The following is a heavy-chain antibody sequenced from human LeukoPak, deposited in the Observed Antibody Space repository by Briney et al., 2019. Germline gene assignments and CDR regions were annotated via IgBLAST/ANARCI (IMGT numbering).Heavy chain of an antibody. CDR2: ISAYNGNT. V-gene: IGHV1-18*01. J-gene: IGHJ4*02. CDR3: ARRTPGVPDD. Sequence: ASVKLSCKASGYTFTSYGISWVRQAPGQGLEWMGWISAYNGNTNYAQKLQGRVTMTTDTSTSTTYMELRSLRSEDTAVYYFARRTPGVPDDWGRGTLVTVSS. CDR1: GYTFTSYG. D-gene: IGHD2-15*01.